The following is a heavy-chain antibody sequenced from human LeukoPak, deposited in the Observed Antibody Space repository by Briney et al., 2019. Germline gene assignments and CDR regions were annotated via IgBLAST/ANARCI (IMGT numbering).Heavy chain of an antibody. V-gene: IGHV4-39*01. CDR3: ARPRLWFGESTDF. J-gene: IGHJ4*02. CDR2: IHYSGRT. D-gene: IGHD3-10*01. Sequence: SETLSLTCTVSGGSISSSSYYWGWIRQPPGKGLEWIGSIHYSGRTYYNPSLRSRVTISVDTSKDQFSLKLSSVTAADTAVYYCARPRLWFGESTDFWGRGTLVTVSS. CDR1: GGSISSSSYY.